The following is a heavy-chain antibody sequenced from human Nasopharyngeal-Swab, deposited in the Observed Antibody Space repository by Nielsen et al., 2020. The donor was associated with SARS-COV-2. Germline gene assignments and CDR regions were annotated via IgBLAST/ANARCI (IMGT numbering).Heavy chain of an antibody. J-gene: IGHJ4*02. V-gene: IGHV5-10-1*01. Sequence: KVSCKGSGYSFTSYWISWVRQMPGKGLEWTGRIDPSDSYTNYSPSFQGHVTISADKSISTAYLQWSSLKASDTAMYYCARQYSSRIDYWGQGTLVTVSS. CDR3: ARQYSSRIDY. CDR2: IDPSDSYT. D-gene: IGHD6-13*01. CDR1: GYSFTSYW.